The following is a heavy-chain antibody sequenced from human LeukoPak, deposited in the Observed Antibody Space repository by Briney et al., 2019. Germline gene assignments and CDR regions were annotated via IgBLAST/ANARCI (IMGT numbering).Heavy chain of an antibody. Sequence: SETLSLTCIVSGGSISSSYWSWIRQPPGKGLEWIGYVHYSGSTNYNPSLKSRVTISVDTSKNQFSLKLTSVTAADTAVYYCARDRGGKSPRWFDPWGQGTLLTVSS. CDR3: ARDRGGKSPRWFDP. V-gene: IGHV4-59*01. D-gene: IGHD1-26*01. CDR1: GGSISSSY. CDR2: VHYSGST. J-gene: IGHJ5*02.